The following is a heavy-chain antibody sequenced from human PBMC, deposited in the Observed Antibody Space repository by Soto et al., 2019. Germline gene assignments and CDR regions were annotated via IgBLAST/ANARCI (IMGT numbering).Heavy chain of an antibody. J-gene: IGHJ5*02. Sequence: QITLKESGPTLVKPTQTLTLTCTFSGFSLSTSGVGVGWIRQPPGKALEWLALIYWDDDKRYSPSLKRRLTITEDTSKNQVVLTMTNMDPVDTATYYCALPGVERWFDPWGQGTLVTVSS. CDR3: ALPGVERWFDP. D-gene: IGHD7-27*01. V-gene: IGHV2-5*02. CDR2: IYWDDDK. CDR1: GFSLSTSGVG.